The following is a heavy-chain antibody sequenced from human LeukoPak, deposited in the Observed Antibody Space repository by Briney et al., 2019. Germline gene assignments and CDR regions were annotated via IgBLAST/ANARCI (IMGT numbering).Heavy chain of an antibody. Sequence: SETLSLTCAVYGGSFSGYYWSWIRQPPGKGLEWIGEINHSGSTNYNPSLKSRVTISLDTSRNQFSLKLNSVTAADTAVYYCAKSIGYGLIDIWGQGTMVTVSS. V-gene: IGHV4-34*01. CDR1: GGSFSGYY. J-gene: IGHJ3*01. D-gene: IGHD3-10*01. CDR3: AKSIGYGLIDI. CDR2: INHSGST.